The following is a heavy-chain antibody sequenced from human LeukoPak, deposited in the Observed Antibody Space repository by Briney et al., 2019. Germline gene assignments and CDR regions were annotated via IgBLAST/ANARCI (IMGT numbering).Heavy chain of an antibody. D-gene: IGHD6-19*01. J-gene: IGHJ4*02. V-gene: IGHV3-23*01. Sequence: GGSLRLSCAASGFTSSSYAMSWVRQAPGKGLEWVSAISGNGGSTYYADSVKGRFTISRDNSKNTLYLQMNSLRAEDTAVYYCAKGYIAVAGSIDYWGQGTLVTVSS. CDR2: ISGNGGST. CDR3: AKGYIAVAGSIDY. CDR1: GFTSSSYA.